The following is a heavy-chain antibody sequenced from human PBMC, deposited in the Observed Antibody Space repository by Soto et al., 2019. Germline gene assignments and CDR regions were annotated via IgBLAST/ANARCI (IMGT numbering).Heavy chain of an antibody. Sequence: PSDTLSLTCTVSGGSISSYYWSWIRQPPGKGLEWIGYIYYSGSTNYNPSLKSRVTISVDTSKNQFSLKLSSLTAADTAVYYCARGSVTVAGHLDSWGQGTLVTVSS. CDR1: GGSISSYY. J-gene: IGHJ4*02. V-gene: IGHV4-59*01. D-gene: IGHD6-19*01. CDR3: ARGSVTVAGHLDS. CDR2: IYYSGST.